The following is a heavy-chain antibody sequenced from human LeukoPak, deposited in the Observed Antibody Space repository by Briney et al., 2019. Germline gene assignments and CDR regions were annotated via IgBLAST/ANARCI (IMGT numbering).Heavy chain of an antibody. V-gene: IGHV4-4*07. CDR2: IYNGGII. CDR1: GDSISRYY. Sequence: PSETLSLTCTVSGDSISRYYWSWIRQPAGKGLEWIGRIYNGGIITYNPSLKSRVTISVDTSKNQFSLKLSSVTAADTAVYYCASGSYYYYYDSSGYEGTGFDYWGQGTLVTVSS. CDR3: ASGSYYYYYDSSGYEGTGFDY. D-gene: IGHD3-22*01. J-gene: IGHJ4*02.